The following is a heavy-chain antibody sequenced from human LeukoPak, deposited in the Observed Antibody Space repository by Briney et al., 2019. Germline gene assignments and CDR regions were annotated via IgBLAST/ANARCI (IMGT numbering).Heavy chain of an antibody. CDR2: INPYNGNR. V-gene: IGHV1-18*01. CDR1: GYNFNNYG. J-gene: IGHJ4*02. CDR3: ARGGQDY. Sequence: VSVKVSCEASGYNFNNYGMSWMRQAPGQGLEWMGWINPYNGNRNYAQKYQGRVTMTTDTSTSTAYMELGSLRSDDTAVYYCARGGQDYWGQGTLVTVSS.